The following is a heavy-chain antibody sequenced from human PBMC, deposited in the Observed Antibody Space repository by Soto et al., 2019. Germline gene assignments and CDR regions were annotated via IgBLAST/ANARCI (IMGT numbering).Heavy chain of an antibody. CDR3: ARKDSGDLYYDSSGPLLY. CDR2: IIPIFGTA. D-gene: IGHD3-22*01. J-gene: IGHJ4*02. CDR1: GGTFSSYA. V-gene: IGHV1-69*13. Sequence: ASVKVSCKASGGTFSSYAISWVRQAPGQGLEWMGGIIPIFGTANYAQKFQGRVTITGDESTSTAYMELSSLRSEDTAVYYCARKDSGDLYYDSSGPLLYWGQGTLVTVSS.